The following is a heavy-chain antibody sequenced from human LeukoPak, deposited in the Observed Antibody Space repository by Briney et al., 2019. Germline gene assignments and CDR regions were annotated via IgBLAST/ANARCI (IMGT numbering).Heavy chain of an antibody. Sequence: SQTLSLTCTVSGGSISSGDYYWSWIRQPPGKGLEWIAYISHSGGTSYNPSLKSRGTISLDTSRNQFSLKLTSVTPADTAVYYCARDFQGGPNAPWGQGTLVTVSP. CDR3: ARDFQGGPNAP. CDR1: GGSISSGDYY. V-gene: IGHV4-30-4*01. D-gene: IGHD2-15*01. J-gene: IGHJ5*02. CDR2: ISHSGGT.